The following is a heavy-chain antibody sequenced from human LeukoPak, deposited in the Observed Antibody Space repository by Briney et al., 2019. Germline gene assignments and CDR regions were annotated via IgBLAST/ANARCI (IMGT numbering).Heavy chain of an antibody. CDR3: ASHSSGHGGFDI. CDR1: GFTFSSYA. Sequence: GGSLRLSCSASGFTFSSYAMSWVRQAPGKGPEWVSSIRGSGDNIYYADSVKGRFTISRDNSKNTLSLQMNSLRVEDTAVYYCASHSSGHGGFDIWGQGTMVSVSS. V-gene: IGHV3-23*01. CDR2: IRGSGDNI. D-gene: IGHD2-15*01. J-gene: IGHJ3*02.